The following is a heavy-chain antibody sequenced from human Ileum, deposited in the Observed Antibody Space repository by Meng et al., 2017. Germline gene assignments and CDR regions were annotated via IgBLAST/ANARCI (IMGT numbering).Heavy chain of an antibody. J-gene: IGHJ4*02. Sequence: GESLQISCAASGFTFSSYEMNWLRQAPGKGLEWVSYISSSGSTKFYADSMKGRFTISRDNAKNSLYLQMNSLRAEDTAVYYCARDALPGYSYGYVYWGQGTLVTVSS. D-gene: IGHD5-18*01. CDR2: ISSSGSTK. CDR3: ARDALPGYSYGYVY. CDR1: GFTFSSYE. V-gene: IGHV3-48*03.